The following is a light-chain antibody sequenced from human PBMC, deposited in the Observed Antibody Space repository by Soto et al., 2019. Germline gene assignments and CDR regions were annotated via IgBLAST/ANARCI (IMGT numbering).Light chain of an antibody. CDR2: TGS. Sequence: DIQMTQSPSYVSASVGDRVTITCRASQGIKNWLAWYQQKPGKAPNLLIYTGSSLQSGVPSRFSGSGSGTDFTLTINSLQPEDFATYYCQQAASFPITFGEGTRL. CDR1: QGIKNW. CDR3: QQAASFPIT. J-gene: IGKJ5*01. V-gene: IGKV1-12*01.